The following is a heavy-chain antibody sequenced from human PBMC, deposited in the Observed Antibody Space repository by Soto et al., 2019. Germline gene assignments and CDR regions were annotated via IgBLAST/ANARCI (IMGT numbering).Heavy chain of an antibody. CDR3: AKKNLFCSGTKDY. V-gene: IGHV3-23*01. CDR1: GFTFSRYA. D-gene: IGHD3-10*02. Sequence: EVQLLDSGGGLVQPGGSLRLSCAASGFTFSRYAMSWVRQAPGKGLEWVSAISGSGGSTYSADSEKGRFTISRDNSKNTLYLQMNSLRAEYTAVYYCAKKNLFCSGTKDYWGRGTLVTVSS. J-gene: IGHJ4*02. CDR2: ISGSGGST.